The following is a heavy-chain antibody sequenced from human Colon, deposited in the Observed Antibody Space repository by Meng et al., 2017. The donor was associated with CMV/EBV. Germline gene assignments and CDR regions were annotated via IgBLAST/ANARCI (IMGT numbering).Heavy chain of an antibody. CDR2: INPSGDYI. J-gene: IGHJ5*02. CDR1: GFTFSAYY. Sequence: SGFTFSAYYIHWVRQAPGQGLEWMAIINPSGDYIWYSQKFQGRVTLTRDTSTSTVYMELSSLRSEDTALYYCARDNSYSNSWWFDPWGQGTLVTDSS. CDR3: ARDNSYSNSWWFDP. V-gene: IGHV1-46*01. D-gene: IGHD1-26*01.